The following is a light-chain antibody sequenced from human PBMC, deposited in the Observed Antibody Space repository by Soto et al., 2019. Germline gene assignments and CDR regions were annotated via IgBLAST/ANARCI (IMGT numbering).Light chain of an antibody. CDR3: MQALQTPR. J-gene: IGKJ1*01. CDR2: LRS. Sequence: DIVMTQSPLSLPVTPGEPASISCRSSQSLLHSNGYNYLDWYLQKPGQSPQLLIYLRSNRASGVPDRFSGSGSGTDFTLKISRVEAEYVGVYYCMQALQTPRFGQGTKVEIK. CDR1: QSLLHSNGYNY. V-gene: IGKV2-28*01.